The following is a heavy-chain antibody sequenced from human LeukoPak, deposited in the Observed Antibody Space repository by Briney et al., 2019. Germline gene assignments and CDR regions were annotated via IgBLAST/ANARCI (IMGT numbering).Heavy chain of an antibody. J-gene: IGHJ4*02. V-gene: IGHV4-38-2*02. CDR1: GYSISSGYY. D-gene: IGHD3-22*01. CDR3: ARRNYCDSSGYVSVE. CDR2: IYHSGST. Sequence: SETLSLTCTVSGYSISSGYYWGWIRQPPGKGLECIGTIYHSGSTYYNPSLKSRVTISVDTSKNQFSLKLSSVTAADTAVYYCARRNYCDSSGYVSVEWSQGTLVTVSS.